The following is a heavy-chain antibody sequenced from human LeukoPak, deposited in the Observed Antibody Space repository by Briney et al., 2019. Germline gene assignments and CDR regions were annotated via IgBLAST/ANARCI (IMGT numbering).Heavy chain of an antibody. V-gene: IGHV4-59*01. CDR3: AREYSYGHGFDY. CDR1: LGTTSGYY. Sequence: SQTLSLTPTVSLGTTSGYYWSWIRQPPAKGLGWSGYSYYSGGTNYNPSLNCRVTLSLDTSKTQFSLKLSSVTAADTAVYYCAREYSYGHGFDYWGQGTLVTVSS. CDR2: SYYSGGT. J-gene: IGHJ4*02. D-gene: IGHD5-18*01.